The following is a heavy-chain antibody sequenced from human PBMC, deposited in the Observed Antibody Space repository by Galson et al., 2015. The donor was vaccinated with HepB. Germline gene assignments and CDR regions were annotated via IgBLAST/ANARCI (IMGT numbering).Heavy chain of an antibody. CDR2: IYYSGST. CDR1: GGSISSYY. J-gene: IGHJ3*02. V-gene: IGHV4-59*01. CDR3: ARKWYSRGLSAFDI. D-gene: IGHD6-13*01. Sequence: LSLTCTVSGGSISSYYWSWIRQPPGKGLEWIGYIYYSGSTNYNPSLKSRVTISVDTSKNQFSLKLSSVTAADTAVYYCARKWYSRGLSAFDIWGQGTMVTVSS.